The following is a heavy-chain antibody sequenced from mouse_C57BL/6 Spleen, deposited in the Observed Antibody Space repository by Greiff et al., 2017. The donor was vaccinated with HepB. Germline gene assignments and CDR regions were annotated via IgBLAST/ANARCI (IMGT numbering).Heavy chain of an antibody. D-gene: IGHD2-4*01. CDR2: IWTGGGT. CDR3: ARKGTSYDYDVYYAMDY. J-gene: IGHJ4*01. Sequence: VKLMESGPGLVAPSQSLSITCTVSGFSLTSYAISWVRQPPGKGLEWLGVIWTGGGTNYNSALKSRLSISKDNSKSQVFLKMNSLQTDDTARYYCARKGTSYDYDVYYAMDYWGQGTSVTVSS. CDR1: GFSLTSYA. V-gene: IGHV2-9-1*01.